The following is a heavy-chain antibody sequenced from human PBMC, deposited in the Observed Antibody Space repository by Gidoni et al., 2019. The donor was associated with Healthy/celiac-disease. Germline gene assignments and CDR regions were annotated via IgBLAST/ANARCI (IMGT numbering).Heavy chain of an antibody. CDR2: IYCNDAT. Sequence: QLTLKESRPTLVKHTQTLPLTCTVSGFSLTTSGVGVGWIRPAPGQALEWLELIYCNDATRYSPSLKSRLTITKDTSKNQVVLTMTNLDPVDTATYYCAHRYYYDSSGYYAGDWFDPWGQGTLVTVSS. CDR3: AHRYYYDSSGYYAGDWFDP. CDR1: GFSLTTSGVG. D-gene: IGHD3-22*01. J-gene: IGHJ5*02. V-gene: IGHV2-5*01.